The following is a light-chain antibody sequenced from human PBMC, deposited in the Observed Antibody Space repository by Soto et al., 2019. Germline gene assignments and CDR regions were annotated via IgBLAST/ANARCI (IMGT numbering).Light chain of an antibody. V-gene: IGLV2-8*01. CDR2: EVS. Sequence: QSVLTQPPSASGSPGQSVTISCTGTSSDIGAYNYVSWYQQYPGKAPKLIIYEVSQRPSGVPDRFSGSKSGNTASLTVSGLQLEDEADYYCSSYRSSDNLGVFGGGTKLTVL. J-gene: IGLJ3*02. CDR3: SSYRSSDNLGV. CDR1: SSDIGAYNY.